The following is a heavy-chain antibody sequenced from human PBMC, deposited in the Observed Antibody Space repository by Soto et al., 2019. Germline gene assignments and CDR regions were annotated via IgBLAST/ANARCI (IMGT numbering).Heavy chain of an antibody. CDR1: GFIFSNYA. CDR2: MSYDGSRE. CDR3: ATLRPSFGVVKDY. Sequence: QVQLVESGGGVVQPGRSLSLYCAASGFIFSNYAMHWVRQAPGKGLEWVAVMSYDGSREYYAGSVKGRFTISRDNSKNTLYLQMNTLRPEDTAVYYCATLRPSFGVVKDYWGQGTLVTVSS. V-gene: IGHV3-30-3*01. D-gene: IGHD3-3*01. J-gene: IGHJ4*02.